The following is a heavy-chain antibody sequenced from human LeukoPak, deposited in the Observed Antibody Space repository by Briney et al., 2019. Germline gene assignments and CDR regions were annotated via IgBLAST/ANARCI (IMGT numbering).Heavy chain of an antibody. Sequence: GGSLRLSCAASGFTFSSYAMSWVRQAPGKGLEWVAGISDSGGRTKYADSVKGRFTISRDNSKNTLYLQMNSLRAEDTAVYFCAKRGVVIRVILVGFHKEAYYFDSWGQRALVTVSS. V-gene: IGHV3-23*01. CDR3: AKRGVVIRVILVGFHKEAYYFDS. CDR1: GFTFSSYA. CDR2: ISDSGGRT. J-gene: IGHJ4*02. D-gene: IGHD3-22*01.